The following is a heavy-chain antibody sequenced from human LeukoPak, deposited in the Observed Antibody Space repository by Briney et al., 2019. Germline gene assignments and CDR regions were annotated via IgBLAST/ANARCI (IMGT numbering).Heavy chain of an antibody. J-gene: IGHJ4*02. Sequence: PSETLSLTCAVSGYSISSGYYWAWIRQPPGKGLEWIGQSYHSGSTYSNPSLKSRVTISLDTSNNQFSLRLSSVTAADTAVYYCAKVGAYGDYARHDYWGQGTLATVSS. CDR1: GYSISSGYY. CDR2: SYHSGST. V-gene: IGHV4-38-2*01. D-gene: IGHD4-17*01. CDR3: AKVGAYGDYARHDY.